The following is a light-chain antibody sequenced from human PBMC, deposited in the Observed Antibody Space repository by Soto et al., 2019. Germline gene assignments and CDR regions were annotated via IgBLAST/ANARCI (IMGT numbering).Light chain of an antibody. Sequence: QSALTQPPSASGSPGQSVTISCTGTISDVGGYNYVASYQQHPGKAPKLMIYEVNKRPSGVPDRFSGCKSGSPASLTVSGLQAEDEADYYCSSYAGSSTYVFGPGTKLTVL. CDR2: EVN. J-gene: IGLJ1*01. CDR1: ISDVGGYNY. CDR3: SSYAGSSTYV. V-gene: IGLV2-8*01.